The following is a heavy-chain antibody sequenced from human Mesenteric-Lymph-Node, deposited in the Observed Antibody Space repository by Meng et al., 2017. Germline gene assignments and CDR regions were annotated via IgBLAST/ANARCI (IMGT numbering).Heavy chain of an antibody. J-gene: IGHJ4*02. CDR1: GYSISSGYY. CDR2: IYHSGST. CDR3: ARRATVTASPFDY. V-gene: IGHV4-38-2*01. Sequence: SETLSLTCAVSGYSISSGYYWGWIRQPPGKGLEWIGSIYHSGSTNYNPSLKSRVTISVDTSKNQFSLKLSSVTAADTAVYYCARRATVTASPFDYWGQGTQVTVSS. D-gene: IGHD4-17*01.